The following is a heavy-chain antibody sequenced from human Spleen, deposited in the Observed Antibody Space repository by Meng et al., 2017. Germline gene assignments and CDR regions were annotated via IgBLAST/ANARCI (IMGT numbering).Heavy chain of an antibody. CDR2: INHSGST. D-gene: IGHD4-11*01. V-gene: IGHV4-34*01. Sequence: QVQHQPWVAGLLKPSEPLSLTCVVSGGSFSDYYWSWIRQPPGKGLEWIGEINHSGSTNYNPSLESRATISVDTSQNNLSLKLSSVTAADSAVYYCARGPTTMAHDFDYWGQGTLVTVS. CDR1: GGSFSDYY. J-gene: IGHJ4*02. CDR3: ARGPTTMAHDFDY.